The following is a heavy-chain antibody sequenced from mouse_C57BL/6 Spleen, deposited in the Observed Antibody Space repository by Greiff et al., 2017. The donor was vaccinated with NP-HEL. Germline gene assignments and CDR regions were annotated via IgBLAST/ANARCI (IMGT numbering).Heavy chain of an antibody. V-gene: IGHV5-15*01. Sequence: EVKLVESGGGLVQPGGSLKLSCAASGFTFSDYGMAWVRQAPRKGPEWVAFISNLAYSIYYADTVTGRFTISRENAKNTLYLEMSSLRSEDTAMYYCARDGGYYAMDYWGQGTSVTVSS. J-gene: IGHJ4*01. CDR3: ARDGGYYAMDY. CDR1: GFTFSDYG. CDR2: ISNLAYSI.